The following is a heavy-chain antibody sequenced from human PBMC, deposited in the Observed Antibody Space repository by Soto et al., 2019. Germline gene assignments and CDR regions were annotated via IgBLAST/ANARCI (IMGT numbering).Heavy chain of an antibody. V-gene: IGHV4-34*01. CDR2: INHSGST. Sequence: SETLSLTCAVYGGSFSGYYWSWIRQPPGKGLEWIGEINHSGSTNYNPSLKSRITMSSDTSKNQFSLNLGSVTAADTAVYYCTRRHFGVRGVTTMDVWGPGTTVTVSS. D-gene: IGHD3-10*01. CDR3: TRRHFGVRGVTTMDV. J-gene: IGHJ6*02. CDR1: GGSFSGYY.